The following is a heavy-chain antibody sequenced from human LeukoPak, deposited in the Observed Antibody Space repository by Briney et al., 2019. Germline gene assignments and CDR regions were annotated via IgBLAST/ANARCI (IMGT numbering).Heavy chain of an antibody. V-gene: IGHV3-23*01. D-gene: IGHD3-10*01. CDR1: GFTVSTYA. CDR2: ISGSGGNT. J-gene: IGHJ5*02. CDR3: ARSAWFGELFNWFDP. Sequence: PGGSLRLSCAASGFTVSTYAMSWVRQAPGKGLEWVSTISGSGGNTYDADSVKGRFTISRDNSKNTLYLQMGSLRAEDMAVYYCARSAWFGELFNWFDPWGQGTLVTVSS.